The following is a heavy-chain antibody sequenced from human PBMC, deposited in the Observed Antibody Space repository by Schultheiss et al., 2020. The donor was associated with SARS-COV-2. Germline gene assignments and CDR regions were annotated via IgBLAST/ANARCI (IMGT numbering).Heavy chain of an antibody. Sequence: ASVKVSCKASGYTFTSYYMHWVRQAPGQGLEWMGMINPSGGSTRYAQKFQGRVTMTTDTSTSTAYMELRSLRSDDTAVYYCARDRGTGTTLYFVVNWFDPWGQGTLVTVSS. V-gene: IGHV1-46*01. CDR2: INPSGGST. CDR3: ARDRGTGTTLYFVVNWFDP. D-gene: IGHD1-7*01. CDR1: GYTFTSYY. J-gene: IGHJ5*02.